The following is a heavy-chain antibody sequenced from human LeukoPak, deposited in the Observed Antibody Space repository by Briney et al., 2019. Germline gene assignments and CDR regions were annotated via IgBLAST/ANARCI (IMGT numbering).Heavy chain of an antibody. V-gene: IGHV3-15*01. CDR2: IKSKTEGGTT. J-gene: IGHJ4*02. D-gene: IGHD6-19*01. Sequence: GGPLRLSHAASGFTFSNPRMSWVPPAPGKGLEWGGRIKSKTEGGTTDYAAPVKGRFTISRDDSNNTLYLQMNSLKTGGRAVYYCTTVGGTIAVAGPPPVYWGQGTQVSVSS. CDR3: TTVGGTIAVAGPPPVY. CDR1: GFTFSNPR.